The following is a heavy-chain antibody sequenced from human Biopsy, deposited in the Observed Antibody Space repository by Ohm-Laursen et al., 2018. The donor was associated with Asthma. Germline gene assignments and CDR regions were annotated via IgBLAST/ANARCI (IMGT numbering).Heavy chain of an antibody. CDR2: HDLEEGGT. J-gene: IGHJ4*02. CDR3: ASDFPKDYVRYNFQF. D-gene: IGHD4-17*01. Sequence: ASVTVSRKISGYSLTDLSMPWVRQAPGQGLEWMGGHDLEEGGTVNARRFQGRVTMTEDTSTDTAYMELSSLSSDDTAVYYCASDFPKDYVRYNFQFWGQGTLVTVSS. V-gene: IGHV1-24*01. CDR1: GYSLTDLS.